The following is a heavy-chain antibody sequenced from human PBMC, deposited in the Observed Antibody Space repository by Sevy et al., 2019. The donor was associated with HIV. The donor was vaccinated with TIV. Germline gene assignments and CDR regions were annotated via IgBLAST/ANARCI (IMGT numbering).Heavy chain of an antibody. Sequence: ASVKVSCKASGYTFTGQYMHWVRQAPGQGLEWMGIINPSGGSTSYAQTFQGRVTMTRDTSTSTVYMELSSLRSEDTAVYYCARDSDNYDILTGYYPFDYWGQGTLVTVSS. CDR1: GYTFTGQY. V-gene: IGHV1-46*01. J-gene: IGHJ4*02. CDR2: INPSGGST. CDR3: ARDSDNYDILTGYYPFDY. D-gene: IGHD3-9*01.